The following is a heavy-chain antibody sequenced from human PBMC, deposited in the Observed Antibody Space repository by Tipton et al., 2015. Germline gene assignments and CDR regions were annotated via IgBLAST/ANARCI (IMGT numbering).Heavy chain of an antibody. CDR2: ISGTGSTF. J-gene: IGHJ6*02. CDR3: ARGKEESAYYYFPMDL. V-gene: IGHV3-11*01. CDR1: GFTFNDYY. Sequence: SLRLSCAASGFTFNDYYMNWIRQAPGKGLEWISYISGTGSTFSYAESARDRFTISRDNPKKSVYLQMDSLRAEDTAVYYCARGKEESAYYYFPMDLWGHGTMVTVSS.